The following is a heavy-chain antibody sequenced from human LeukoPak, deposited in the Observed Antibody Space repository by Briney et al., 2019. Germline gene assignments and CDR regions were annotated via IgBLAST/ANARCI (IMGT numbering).Heavy chain of an antibody. D-gene: IGHD3-22*01. CDR2: INPNSGGT. CDR1: RGTFSNYA. V-gene: IGHV1-2*02. Sequence: ASVKVSCKASRGTFSNYAISWVRQAPGQGLEWMGWINPNSGGTNYAQKFQGRVTMTRDTSSSTAYMELSSLRSADTAVYYCASEYKYDSSGANAFDIWGQGTMVTVSS. J-gene: IGHJ3*02. CDR3: ASEYKYDSSGANAFDI.